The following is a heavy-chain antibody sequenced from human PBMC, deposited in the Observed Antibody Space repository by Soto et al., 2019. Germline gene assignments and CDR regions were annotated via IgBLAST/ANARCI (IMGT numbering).Heavy chain of an antibody. CDR3: ARDDGYYDSSGYYYSY. CDR2: IWYDGSNK. J-gene: IGHJ4*02. V-gene: IGHV3-33*01. Sequence: GGSMRLSCAASGFTFSSYGMHWVRQDPGKGLEWVAVIWYDGSNKYYADSVKGRFTISRDNSKNTLYLQMNSLRAEDTAVYYCARDDGYYDSSGYYYSYWGQGTLVTVSS. D-gene: IGHD3-22*01. CDR1: GFTFSSYG.